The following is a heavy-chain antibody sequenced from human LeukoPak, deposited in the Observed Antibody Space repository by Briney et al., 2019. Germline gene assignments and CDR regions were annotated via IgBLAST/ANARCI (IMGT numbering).Heavy chain of an antibody. CDR1: GFTFSDCY. CDR3: ARDLSGIAGYTYGRGIDY. D-gene: IGHD5-18*01. J-gene: IGHJ4*02. Sequence: GGSLRLSCAASGFTFSDCYMSWIRQAPGKGLEWVANIKKDGSEKYYVDAVKGRFTISRDNAKTSLYLQMNSLRAEDTAVYYCARDLSGIAGYTYGRGIDYWGQGTLVTVSS. CDR2: IKKDGSEK. V-gene: IGHV3-7*01.